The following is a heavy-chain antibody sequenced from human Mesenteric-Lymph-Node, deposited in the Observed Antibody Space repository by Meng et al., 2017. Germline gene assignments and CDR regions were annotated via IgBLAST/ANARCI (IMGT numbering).Heavy chain of an antibody. CDR2: IYHSGST. CDR1: GGSISGSNW. J-gene: IGHJ4*02. D-gene: IGHD6-13*01. V-gene: IGHV4-4*02. Sequence: SETRCLTGAVSGGSISGSNWWRWVRQPPGKGREWNGEIYHSGSTNYNPSLKRRVTISVDKSKNQFSLKLSSVTAADTAVYYCAIRAISAAGTSHWGQGTLVTVSS. CDR3: AIRAISAAGTSH.